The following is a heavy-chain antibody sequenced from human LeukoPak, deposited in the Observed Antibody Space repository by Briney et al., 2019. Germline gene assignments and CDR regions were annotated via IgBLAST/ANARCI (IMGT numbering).Heavy chain of an antibody. CDR2: INVDGDNS. CDR3: ARETRETKLANYFYESSGFSNIDY. V-gene: IGHV3-23*01. D-gene: IGHD3-22*01. CDR1: GFTFSSYA. J-gene: IGHJ4*02. Sequence: PGGSLRLSCAASGFTFSSYAMTWVRQAPGKGLEWVSTINVDGDNSYSADSVKGRFTISRDNSKNTLYLQVSSLTAADTAVYYCARETRETKLANYFYESSGFSNIDYWGQGALVTVSS.